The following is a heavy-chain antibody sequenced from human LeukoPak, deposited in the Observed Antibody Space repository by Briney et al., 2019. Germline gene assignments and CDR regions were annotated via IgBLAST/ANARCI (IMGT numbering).Heavy chain of an antibody. D-gene: IGHD3-22*01. CDR3: AKGYFSITMIGHNAFDI. CDR2: ISWNSGSI. J-gene: IGHJ3*02. CDR1: GFTFDDYA. V-gene: IGHV3-9*01. Sequence: PGGSLRLSCAASGFTFDDYAMHWVRQAPGKGLEWVSGISWNSGSIGYADSVKGRFTISRDNAKNSLYLQMNSLRAEDTALYYCAKGYFSITMIGHNAFDIWGQGTMVTVSS.